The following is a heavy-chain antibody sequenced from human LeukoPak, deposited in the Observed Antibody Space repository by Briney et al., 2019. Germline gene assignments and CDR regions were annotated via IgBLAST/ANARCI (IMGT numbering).Heavy chain of an antibody. Sequence: GGSLRLSCAASGFTFSSYGMHWVRQAPGKGLEWVAVIWYDGSKEYYADSVKGRFTISRDSSKNMVYLQMNSLRTEDTAVYYCARDVDFHFDDWGQGTLVAASS. CDR3: ARDVDFHFDD. J-gene: IGHJ4*02. CDR1: GFTFSSYG. V-gene: IGHV3-33*01. D-gene: IGHD3-3*01. CDR2: IWYDGSKE.